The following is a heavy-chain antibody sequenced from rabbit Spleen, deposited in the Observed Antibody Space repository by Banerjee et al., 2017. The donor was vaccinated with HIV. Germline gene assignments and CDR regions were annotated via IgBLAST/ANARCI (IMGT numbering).Heavy chain of an antibody. CDR1: GVSFSGSSY. V-gene: IGHV1S40*01. J-gene: IGHJ4*01. D-gene: IGHD5-1*01. CDR3: TKDLVDVFGCNFSL. Sequence: QSLEESGGDLVQPGASLTLTRKAFGVSFSGSSYMCLVRQAAGKGLKWIECIEAGSSGFTYFASWAKIIFTTSYTSSTPVTLHVTSLAAAYTATYFCTKDLVDVFGCNFSLWGQGTLVTVS. CDR2: IEAGSSGFT.